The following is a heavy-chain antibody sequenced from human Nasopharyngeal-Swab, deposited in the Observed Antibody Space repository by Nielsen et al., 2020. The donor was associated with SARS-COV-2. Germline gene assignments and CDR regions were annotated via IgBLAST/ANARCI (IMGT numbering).Heavy chain of an antibody. CDR3: ATDSPYGSGSYHYYYYYYGMDV. Sequence: ASVKVSCKVSGYTLTELSMHWVRQAPGKGLEWMGGFDPEDGETIYAQKFQGRVTMTEDTSTDTAYMELSSLRSEDTAVYYCATDSPYGSGSYHYYYYYYGMDVWGQGTTVTVSS. J-gene: IGHJ6*02. D-gene: IGHD3-10*01. CDR2: FDPEDGET. CDR1: GYTLTELS. V-gene: IGHV1-24*01.